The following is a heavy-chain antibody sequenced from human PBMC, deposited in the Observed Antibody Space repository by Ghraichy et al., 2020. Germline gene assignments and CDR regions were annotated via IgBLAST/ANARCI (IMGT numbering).Heavy chain of an antibody. V-gene: IGHV3-30*18. D-gene: IGHD3-3*01. CDR1: GFTFSSYG. J-gene: IGHJ3*02. CDR2: ISYDGSNK. CDR3: AKEYRITIFGVVTGNDAFDI. Sequence: GGSLRLSCAASGFTFSSYGMHWVRQAPGKGLEWVAVISYDGSNKYYADSVKGRFTISRDNSKNTLYLQMNSLRAEDTAVYYCAKEYRITIFGVVTGNDAFDIWGQGTMVTVSS.